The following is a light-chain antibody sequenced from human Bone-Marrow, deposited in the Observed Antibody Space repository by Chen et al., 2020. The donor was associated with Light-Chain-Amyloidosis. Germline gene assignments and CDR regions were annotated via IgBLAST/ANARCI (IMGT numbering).Light chain of an antibody. CDR3: QSYQGSSQGV. J-gene: IGLJ3*02. Sequence: NFTLTQPHSVSESPGKTVIISCTRSSGSIATNYVQWYQQRPGSSPTTVIYEDDQRPSGGPDRFSGSIDRSSNSASLTISGLKTEDEAAYYCQSYQGSSQGVFGGGTKLTVL. V-gene: IGLV6-57*01. CDR1: SGSIATNY. CDR2: EDD.